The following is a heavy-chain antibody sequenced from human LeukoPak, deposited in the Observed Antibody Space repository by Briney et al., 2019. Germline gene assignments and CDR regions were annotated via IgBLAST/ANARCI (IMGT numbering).Heavy chain of an antibody. Sequence: GGTLRLSCAASGFTFISFAMSWVRQAPGKGLEWVSTISRTGVATYYANSVKGRFTISRDNSKNTVYLQMNSLRAEDTAVYYCAKHSHDGSAPYYEVQFDSWGQGTLVTVSS. D-gene: IGHD3-22*01. CDR2: ISRTGVAT. CDR3: AKHSHDGSAPYYEVQFDS. CDR1: GFTFISFA. V-gene: IGHV3-23*01. J-gene: IGHJ4*02.